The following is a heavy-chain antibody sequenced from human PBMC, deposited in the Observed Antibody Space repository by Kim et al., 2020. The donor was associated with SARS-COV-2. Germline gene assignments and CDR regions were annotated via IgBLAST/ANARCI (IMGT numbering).Heavy chain of an antibody. D-gene: IGHD6-13*01. CDR1: GFTFSSYE. V-gene: IGHV3-48*03. J-gene: IGHJ4*02. CDR2: ISSSGNTI. Sequence: GGSRRLSCAASGFTFSSYEMNWVRQAPGKGLEWISYISSSGNTIYYADSVEGRFTISRDNAKNSLYLEVHSLRAEDTAVYYCARDRESSRFYFDYWGRGTLVTVSS. CDR3: ARDRESSRFYFDY.